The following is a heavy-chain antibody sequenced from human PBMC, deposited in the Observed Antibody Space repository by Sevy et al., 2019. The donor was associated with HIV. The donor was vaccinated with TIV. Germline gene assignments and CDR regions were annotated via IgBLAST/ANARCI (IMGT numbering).Heavy chain of an antibody. V-gene: IGHV3-21*01. CDR1: GFTFSSYS. Sequence: GGSLRLSCAASGFTFSSYSMNWVRQAPGKGLEWVSSISSSSSYIYYADSVKGRFTISRDNAKNSPYLQMNSLRAEDTAVYYCARARTTVTTSYYYGMDVWGQGTTVTV. J-gene: IGHJ6*02. CDR2: ISSSSSYI. CDR3: ARARTTVTTSYYYGMDV. D-gene: IGHD4-17*01.